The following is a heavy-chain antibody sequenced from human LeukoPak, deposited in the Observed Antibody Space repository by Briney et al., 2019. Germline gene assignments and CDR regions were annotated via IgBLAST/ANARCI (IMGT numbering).Heavy chain of an antibody. D-gene: IGHD2-2*01. CDR3: ARDIVVVPAAKDDYYYYMDV. CDR2: ISAYNGNT. J-gene: IGHJ6*03. V-gene: IGHV1-18*01. CDR1: GYTFTSYG. Sequence: ASVKVSCKASGYTFTSYGISWVRQAPGQGLEWMGWISAYNGNTNYAQKLQGRVTVTTDTSTSTAYMELRSLRSDDTAVYYCARDIVVVPAAKDDYYYYMDVWGKGTTVTVSS.